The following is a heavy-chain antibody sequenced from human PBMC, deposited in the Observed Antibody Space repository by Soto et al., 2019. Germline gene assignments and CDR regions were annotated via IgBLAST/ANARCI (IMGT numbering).Heavy chain of an antibody. V-gene: IGHV1-18*01. CDR2: ISAYNGNT. Sequence: ASVKISCRXSGYTVTSYGISWVRQAPGQGLEWMGWISAYNGNTNYAQKHQGRVTTTTDTSTSTAYMEPRSLRSDDTAVNYCARDSSTAPRGAFDIRRQGPMVTVSS. CDR3: ARDSSTAPRGAFDI. J-gene: IGHJ3*02. CDR1: GYTVTSYG.